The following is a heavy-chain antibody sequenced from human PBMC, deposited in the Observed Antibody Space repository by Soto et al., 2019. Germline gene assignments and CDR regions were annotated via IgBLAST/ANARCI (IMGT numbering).Heavy chain of an antibody. Sequence: QVQLQESGPGLVKPSQTLSLTCTVSGGSISSGGYYWSWIRQHPGKGLEWIGYIYYSGSTYYNPSLKSRITISVDTSKTQFSLKLSSVTAAATAVYYCARSSPVVTAPWGQGTLVTVSS. D-gene: IGHD2-21*02. J-gene: IGHJ5*02. CDR1: GGSISSGGYY. CDR2: IYYSGST. CDR3: ARSSPVVTAP. V-gene: IGHV4-31*03.